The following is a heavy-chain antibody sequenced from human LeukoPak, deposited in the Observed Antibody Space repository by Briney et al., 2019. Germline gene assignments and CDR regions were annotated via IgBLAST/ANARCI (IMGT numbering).Heavy chain of an antibody. CDR3: ARGKPYDILTGYYEPLGMDV. J-gene: IGHJ6*02. CDR2: IYPGDSDT. CDR1: GYSFTSYW. Sequence: GESLKIFCKGSGYSFTSYWIGWVRQMPGKGLEWMGIIYPGDSDTRYSPSFQGQVTISADKSISTAYLQWSSLKASDTAMYYCARGKPYDILTGYYEPLGMDVWGQGTTVTVSS. D-gene: IGHD3-9*01. V-gene: IGHV5-51*01.